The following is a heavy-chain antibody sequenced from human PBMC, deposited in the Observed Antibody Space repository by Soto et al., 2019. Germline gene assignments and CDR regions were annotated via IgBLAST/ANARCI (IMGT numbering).Heavy chain of an antibody. CDR2: ISAHNGNT. Sequence: QVHLVQSGAEVKKPGSSVKVSCKGSGYGFTTYGITWVRQAPGQGLEWMAWISAHNGNTNYAQKLQGRVTVTRDTSTSTDYMELRSLRSDDTDVYYCARGRYGDYWGKGALVTVSS. V-gene: IGHV1-18*01. D-gene: IGHD1-1*01. J-gene: IGHJ4*02. CDR3: ARGRYGDY. CDR1: GYGFTTYG.